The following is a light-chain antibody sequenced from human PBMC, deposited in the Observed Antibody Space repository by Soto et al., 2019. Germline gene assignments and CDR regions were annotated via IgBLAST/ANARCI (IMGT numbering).Light chain of an antibody. Sequence: EIVMTQSPATLSVSPGERATLSCRASQSVSSNLGWYQQKPGQAPRLLIYGASTRATGIPARFSGSGSGTEFTLTISSLQSEDFAVYYCQQYSNWPWTFGQGTKVEI. CDR2: GAS. J-gene: IGKJ1*01. CDR3: QQYSNWPWT. CDR1: QSVSSN. V-gene: IGKV3-15*01.